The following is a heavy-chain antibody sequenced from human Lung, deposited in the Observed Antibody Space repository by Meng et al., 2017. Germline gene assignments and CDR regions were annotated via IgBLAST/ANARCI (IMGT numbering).Heavy chain of an antibody. CDR1: GFTFSNSA. D-gene: IGHD1-1*01. Sequence: EGLRLACGGCLVQPGGSLRLSCAVSGFTFSNSAMSWVRQAPGKGLEWVSGISIIGHNTYYADSVKGRFTISRDNSRNTLYLQMNSLRAEDTAIYYCAKEEVPNDYWGQGTLVTVSS. V-gene: IGHV3-23*01. CDR2: ISIIGHNT. CDR3: AKEEVPNDY. J-gene: IGHJ4*02.